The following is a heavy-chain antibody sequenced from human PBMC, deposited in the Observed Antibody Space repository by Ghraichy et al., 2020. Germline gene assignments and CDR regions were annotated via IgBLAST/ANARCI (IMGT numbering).Heavy chain of an antibody. V-gene: IGHV1-2*02. CDR3: ARDPFDDYGDYFDY. CDR1: GYTFTDSY. Sequence: ASVKVSCKASGYTFTDSYIHWVRQAPGQGLEWMGWINPNTGGTNYPRRFQGRVTMTRDTSITTAYMELTSLTSDDTAVYYCARDPFDDYGDYFDYWGQGTLVTVSS. CDR2: INPNTGGT. D-gene: IGHD4/OR15-4a*01. J-gene: IGHJ4*02.